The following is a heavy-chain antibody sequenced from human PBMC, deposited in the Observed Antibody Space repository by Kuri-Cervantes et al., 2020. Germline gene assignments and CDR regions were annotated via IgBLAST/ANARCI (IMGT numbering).Heavy chain of an antibody. J-gene: IGHJ6*02. Sequence: ASVKVSCKASGYTFTSYYMHWVRQAPGQGLEWMGIINPSGVSTSYAQKFQGRVTMARDTSTSTVYMELSSLRSEDTAVYYCARAGIYYYGMDVWGQGTTVTVSS. D-gene: IGHD1-26*01. CDR3: ARAGIYYYGMDV. CDR2: INPSGVST. V-gene: IGHV1-46*01. CDR1: GYTFTSYY.